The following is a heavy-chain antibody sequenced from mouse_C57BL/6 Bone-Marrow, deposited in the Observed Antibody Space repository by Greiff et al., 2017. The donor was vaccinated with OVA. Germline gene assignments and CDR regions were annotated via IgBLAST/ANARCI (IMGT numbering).Heavy chain of an antibody. Sequence: VQLQQSGPGLVQPSQSLSITCTVSGFSLTSYGVHWVRQSPGKGLEWLGGIWSGGSTDDNAAFISRLSISKDNSKSQVFFKMNSLQADDTAIYYCARNYGYDERNPPHFDYWGQGTTLTVSS. D-gene: IGHD2-2*01. V-gene: IGHV2-2*01. J-gene: IGHJ2*01. CDR1: GFSLTSYG. CDR3: ARNYGYDERNPPHFDY. CDR2: IWSGGST.